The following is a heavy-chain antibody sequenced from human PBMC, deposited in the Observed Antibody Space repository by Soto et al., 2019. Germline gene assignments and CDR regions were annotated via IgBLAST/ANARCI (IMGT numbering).Heavy chain of an antibody. D-gene: IGHD6-19*01. CDR2: ISYDGSNK. V-gene: IGHV3-30*18. CDR3: VKQITPHSSGWPAAFHI. Sequence: PGGSLRLSCAASGFTFSNYGMHWVRQAPGKGLEWVAVISYDGSNKYYADSVKGRFTISRDNSKNTLFLQMNSLRAEDTAVYYCVKQITPHSSGWPAAFHIWGQGTTVTVSS. CDR1: GFTFSNYG. J-gene: IGHJ3*02.